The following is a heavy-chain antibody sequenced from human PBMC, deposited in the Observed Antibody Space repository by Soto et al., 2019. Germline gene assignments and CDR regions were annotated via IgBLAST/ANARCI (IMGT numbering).Heavy chain of an antibody. J-gene: IGHJ5*02. Sequence: ASETLSLTCSVSGGSISRYYWGWIRQPPGKGLEWIGYAYYSGDTGYNPSLKSRVTMAVDTSKSQVSLKLSSVTAADTAVYYCARDRSTYGGGGTGEVKENWFDPWGQGALVTVSS. CDR1: GGSISRYY. CDR2: AYYSGDT. CDR3: ARDRSTYGGGGTGEVKENWFDP. V-gene: IGHV4-59*01. D-gene: IGHD2-8*01.